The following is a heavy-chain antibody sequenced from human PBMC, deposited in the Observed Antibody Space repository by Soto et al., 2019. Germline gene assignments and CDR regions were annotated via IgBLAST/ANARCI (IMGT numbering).Heavy chain of an antibody. J-gene: IGHJ4*02. CDR3: VRVGDSYGYIWAYSFDY. D-gene: IGHD3-16*01. CDR1: GYTFTNYG. CDR2: IGAYNGNT. V-gene: IGHV1-18*01. Sequence: QVQLVQSAAEVKKPGASVKVSCKASGYTFTNYGISWVRQDPGQGLEWVGWIGAYNGNTDYAQKFQGRVTMTAETSTSLAYMELRSLRSADKALYCCVRVGDSYGYIWAYSFDYWGQGTLVTVSS.